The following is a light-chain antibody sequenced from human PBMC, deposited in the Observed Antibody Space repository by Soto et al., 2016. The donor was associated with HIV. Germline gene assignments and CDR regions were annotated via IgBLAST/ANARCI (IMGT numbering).Light chain of an antibody. CDR3: QVWDVSSAHVV. Sequence: SYELTQPPSLSVAPGKTATITCGGNNIGTKSVHWYQQKSGQAPVVVVYDDADRPSGIPERFSASNSGNTATLIITRVEAGDEADYYCQVWDVSSAHVVFGGGTKLTV. CDR1: NIGTKS. V-gene: IGLV3-21*03. CDR2: DDA. J-gene: IGLJ3*02.